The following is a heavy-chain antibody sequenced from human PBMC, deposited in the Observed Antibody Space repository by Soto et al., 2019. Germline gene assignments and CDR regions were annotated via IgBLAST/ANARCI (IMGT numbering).Heavy chain of an antibody. CDR1: GYSFACYW. Sequence: GESLKISCKGSGYSFACYWITWVRQKPGKGLEWMGRIDPSDSQTYYSPSFRGHVTISVTKSVTTVFLQWSSLRASDTAMYYCARQIYDSDTGPNFQYYFDSWGQGTPVTVSS. J-gene: IGHJ4*02. D-gene: IGHD3-22*01. V-gene: IGHV5-10-1*01. CDR2: IDPSDSQT. CDR3: ARQIYDSDTGPNFQYYFDS.